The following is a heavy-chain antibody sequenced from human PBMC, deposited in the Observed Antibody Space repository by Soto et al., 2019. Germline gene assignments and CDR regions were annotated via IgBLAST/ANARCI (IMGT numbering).Heavy chain of an antibody. CDR3: ARGELANWFDP. CDR2: IYYSGST. CDR1: GGSISSYY. V-gene: IGHV4-59*01. D-gene: IGHD1-7*01. J-gene: IGHJ5*02. Sequence: SETMSVTCPVSGGSISSYYLSWIRQPPGKGLEWIGYIYYSGSTNYNPSLKSRVTISVDTSKNQFSLKLSSVTAADTAVYYCARGELANWFDPWGQEPWSPSPQ.